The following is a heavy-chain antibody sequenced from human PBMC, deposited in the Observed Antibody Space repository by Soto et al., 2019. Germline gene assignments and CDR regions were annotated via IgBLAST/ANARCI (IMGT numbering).Heavy chain of an antibody. D-gene: IGHD6-19*01. CDR1: GGTFSSYA. V-gene: IGHV1-69*05. CDR3: GRGVASAGCPDN. CDR2: IVPIVDTA. Sequence: QVQLVQSGAEVRQPASSVKVSCKTSGGTFSSYAIPWVRQAHGQGLEWLGGIVPIVDTATYAQKFQGRVTITTSESTSRVAVKVSSLRSDDAAVYYCGRGVASAGCPDNWGQGTLVTVSS. J-gene: IGHJ4*02.